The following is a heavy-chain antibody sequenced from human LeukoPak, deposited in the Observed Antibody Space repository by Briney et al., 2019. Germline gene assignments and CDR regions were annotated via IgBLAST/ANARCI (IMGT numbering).Heavy chain of an antibody. J-gene: IGHJ4*02. V-gene: IGHV3-7*01. CDR2: VKQDGTEK. D-gene: IGHD6-13*01. Sequence: GGSLRLSCEASGFTLRDYWMTWVREAPGKGREWVANVKQDGTEKFYVDSVKGRFTISRDNGKNSLYVQMNSLRVEDTAIYYCARAGGTSWADFWGQGTLVTVSS. CDR3: ARAGGTSWADF. CDR1: GFTLRDYW.